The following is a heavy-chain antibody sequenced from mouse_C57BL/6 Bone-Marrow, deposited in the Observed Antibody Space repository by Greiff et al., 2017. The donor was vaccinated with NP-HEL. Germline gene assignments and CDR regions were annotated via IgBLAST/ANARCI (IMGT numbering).Heavy chain of an antibody. Sequence: VQLQQPGAELVRPGASVKLSCTASGFNIKDDYMHWVKQRPEQGLEWIGWIDPENGDTEYASKFQGKATITADTSSNTAYLQLSSLTSEDTAVYYCTTEGLLYYFDYWGQGTTLTVSS. J-gene: IGHJ2*01. D-gene: IGHD3-3*01. V-gene: IGHV14-4*01. CDR1: GFNIKDDY. CDR2: IDPENGDT. CDR3: TTEGLLYYFDY.